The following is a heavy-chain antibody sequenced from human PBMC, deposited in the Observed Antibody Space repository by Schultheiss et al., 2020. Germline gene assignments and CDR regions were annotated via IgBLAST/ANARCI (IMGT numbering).Heavy chain of an antibody. CDR1: GGTFSSYA. J-gene: IGHJ4*02. Sequence: ASVKVSCKASGGTFSSYAISWVRQAPGQGLEWLGMINPSGGTNYAQKFQGRVTITRDTSASTAYMELRSLRSDDTAVYYCAKIVDIAARSHYWGQGTLVTVSS. CDR2: INPSGGT. V-gene: IGHV1-18*01. CDR3: AKIVDIAARSHY. D-gene: IGHD5-12*01.